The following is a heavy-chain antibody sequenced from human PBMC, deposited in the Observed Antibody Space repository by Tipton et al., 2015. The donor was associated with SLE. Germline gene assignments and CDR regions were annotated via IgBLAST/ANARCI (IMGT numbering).Heavy chain of an antibody. CDR2: IDYSGST. Sequence: GLVKPSQTLSLTCTVSGGSISGYYWSWLRQPPGKGLEWIGYIDYSGSTNYNPSLKSRVTISIDTSKNQFSLKLNSVTAADTAVYYCARGNGYNYYWGQGTLVTVSS. J-gene: IGHJ4*02. V-gene: IGHV4-59*08. CDR3: ARGNGYNYY. CDR1: GGSISGYY. D-gene: IGHD5-24*01.